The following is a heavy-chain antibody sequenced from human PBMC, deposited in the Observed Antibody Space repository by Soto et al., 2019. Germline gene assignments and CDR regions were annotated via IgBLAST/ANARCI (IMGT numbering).Heavy chain of an antibody. CDR3: ARQRTTVVTQAYFDH. D-gene: IGHD2-21*02. J-gene: IGHJ4*02. CDR2: TYYSGRT. CDR1: GESIISSSYY. V-gene: IGHV4-39*01. Sequence: SETLSLTCIVSGESIISSSYYWGWIPQPPGKGLEWIGSTYYSGRTYYNPSFKSRVTISIDTSKNQFSLKLSSVTATDTAVYYCARQRTTVVTQAYFDHWGQGALVTVS.